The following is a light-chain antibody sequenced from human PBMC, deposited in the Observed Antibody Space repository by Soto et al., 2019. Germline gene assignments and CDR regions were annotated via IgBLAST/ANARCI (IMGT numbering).Light chain of an antibody. J-gene: IGLJ1*01. CDR3: QTWGTGIHV. CDR2: LNSDGSH. V-gene: IGLV4-69*01. Sequence: QLVLTQSPSASASLGASVKLTCTLSSGHSSYAIAWHQQQPEKGPRYLMKLNSDGSHSKGDGIPDRFSGSSSGAERYLIISSLQSEDEADYYCQTWGTGIHVFGTGTRLTVL. CDR1: SGHSSYA.